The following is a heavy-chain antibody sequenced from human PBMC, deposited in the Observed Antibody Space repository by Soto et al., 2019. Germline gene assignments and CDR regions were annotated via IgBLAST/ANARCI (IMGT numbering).Heavy chain of an antibody. CDR3: ARGHYSSGYAFDI. D-gene: IGHD3-22*01. J-gene: IGHJ3*02. Sequence: LSLTCTVSGGSISSGGYYWSWIRQHPGKGLEWIGYIYYSGSTYYNPSLKSRVTISVDTSKNQFSLKLSSVTAADTAVYYCARGHYSSGYAFDIWGQGTMVTVS. CDR2: IYYSGST. V-gene: IGHV4-31*03. CDR1: GGSISSGGYY.